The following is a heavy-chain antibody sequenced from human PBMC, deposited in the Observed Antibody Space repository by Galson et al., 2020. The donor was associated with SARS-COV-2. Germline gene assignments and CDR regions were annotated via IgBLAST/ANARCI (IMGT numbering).Heavy chain of an antibody. CDR3: ARQSIAIELWLVGGDWFDP. CDR1: GGSVTSRSYF. D-gene: IGHD1-26*01. Sequence: SETLSLTYIVSGGSVTSRSYFWGWIRQPPGKGLEWIGSSHYSGKIYYTPSLKSRVTISVDTSKNQFSLRLNSVTAADTAVYYCARQSIAIELWLVGGDWFDPWGQGTLVTVSS. V-gene: IGHV4-39*01. J-gene: IGHJ5*02. CDR2: SHYSGKI.